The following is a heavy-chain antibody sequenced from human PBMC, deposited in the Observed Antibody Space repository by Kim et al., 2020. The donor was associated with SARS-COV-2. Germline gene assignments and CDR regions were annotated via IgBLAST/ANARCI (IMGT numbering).Heavy chain of an antibody. CDR1: GCTFSNYW. CDR2: MNQDGSEK. Sequence: GGSLRLSCAASGCTFSNYWRSWVRQAPGKGLEWVANMNQDGSEKYYMDAVKGRFTISKDSAKSSLFLQMNSLRAEDTAVYYCATDGTSFEFWGQGTLGTVSS. J-gene: IGHJ4*02. V-gene: IGHV3-7*03. CDR3: ATDGTSFEF. D-gene: IGHD1-1*01.